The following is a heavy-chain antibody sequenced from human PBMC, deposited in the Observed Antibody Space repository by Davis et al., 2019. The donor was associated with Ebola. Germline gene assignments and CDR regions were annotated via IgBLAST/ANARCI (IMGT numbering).Heavy chain of an antibody. CDR1: GFTFSDYY. CDR2: ISYDGSVK. CDR3: AKDAATVVVLAALDS. D-gene: IGHD2-15*01. J-gene: IGHJ4*02. V-gene: IGHV3-30*18. Sequence: GESLKISCAASGFTFSDYYMSWIRQAPGQGLERVAVISYDGSVKYLTDSVKGRFTISRDSSKNTVYLQMNSLRPEDTAVYFCAKDAATVVVLAALDSWGQGTLVTVSS.